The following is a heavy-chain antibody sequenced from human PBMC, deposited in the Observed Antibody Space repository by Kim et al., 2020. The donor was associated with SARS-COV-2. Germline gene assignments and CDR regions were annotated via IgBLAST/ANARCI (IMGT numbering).Heavy chain of an antibody. J-gene: IGHJ4*02. CDR3: ARSSVDMTLVVPLPGDF. V-gene: IGHV1-18*04. CDR2: ISAYNGNT. Sequence: ASVKVSCKASSYTFTSYGISWVRQAPGQGLEWMGWISAYNGNTKYAEKFQGRVTMTTDTSTNTASMVLRSLRSDDTAVYYCARSSVDMTLVVPLPGDFWGQGTLVTVSS. CDR1: SYTFTSYG. D-gene: IGHD3-22*01.